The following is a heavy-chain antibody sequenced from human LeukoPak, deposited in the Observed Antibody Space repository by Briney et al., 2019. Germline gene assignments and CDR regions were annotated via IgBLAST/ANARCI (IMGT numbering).Heavy chain of an antibody. Sequence: GVSLRLSCTASGFPFSSYDMHWVRQAPRRALEGVAVISHDGSNKYYADSVKGRFTISRDKSKNTLYLQMNSLRVEDTAVYYCAKDNRALLHYMDVWGKGTTVTVSS. CDR2: ISHDGSNK. D-gene: IGHD2/OR15-2a*01. CDR1: GFPFSSYD. V-gene: IGHV3-30*18. CDR3: AKDNRALLHYMDV. J-gene: IGHJ6*03.